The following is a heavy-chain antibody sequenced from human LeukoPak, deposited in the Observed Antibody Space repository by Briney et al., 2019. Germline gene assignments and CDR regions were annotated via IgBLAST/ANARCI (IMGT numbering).Heavy chain of an antibody. CDR3: AKVGLVGRFGDFSLSAFDI. Sequence: GGSLTLSCAASGFTFSHYAMSWVRQAPGKGLEWVAAISGSGGSTYCPDSVRGRFTISRDNSKNTLYLQMNSLRAEDTAVYYCAKVGLVGRFGDFSLSAFDIWGQGTMVTVSS. J-gene: IGHJ3*02. CDR1: GFTFSHYA. V-gene: IGHV3-23*01. D-gene: IGHD3-10*01. CDR2: ISGSGGST.